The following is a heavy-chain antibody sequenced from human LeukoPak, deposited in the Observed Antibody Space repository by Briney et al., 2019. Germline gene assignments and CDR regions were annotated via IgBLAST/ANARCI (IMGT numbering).Heavy chain of an antibody. CDR1: GGSISSGGYY. D-gene: IGHD3-3*01. V-gene: IGHV4-61*08. Sequence: SETLSLTCTVSGGSISSGGYYWSWIRQPPGKGLEWIGYIYYSGSTNYNPSLKSRVTISVDTSKNQFSLKLSSVTAADTAVYYCARGGGYDYDFWSGYYFFMDVWGKGTTVTVSS. CDR3: ARGGGYDYDFWSGYYFFMDV. J-gene: IGHJ6*03. CDR2: IYYSGST.